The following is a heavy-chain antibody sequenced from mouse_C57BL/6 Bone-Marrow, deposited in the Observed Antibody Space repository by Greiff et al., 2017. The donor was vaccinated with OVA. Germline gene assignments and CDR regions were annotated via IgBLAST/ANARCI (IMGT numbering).Heavy chain of an antibody. D-gene: IGHD1-1*02. CDR3: AREGSYDWYFDV. Sequence: QVQLQQSGAELAWPGASVTLSCTASGYTFTSYGISWVKQRTGQGLEWIGEIYPGSGNTYYNEKFKGQATLTADKSSSTAYMKSRSMTSEDSAVYVSAREGSYDWYFDVWGTGTTVTVSS. V-gene: IGHV1-81*01. CDR1: GYTFTSYG. CDR2: IYPGSGNT. J-gene: IGHJ1*03.